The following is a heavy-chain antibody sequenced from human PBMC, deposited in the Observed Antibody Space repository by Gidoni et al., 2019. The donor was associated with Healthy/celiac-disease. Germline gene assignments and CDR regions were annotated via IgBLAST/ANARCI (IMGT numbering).Heavy chain of an antibody. J-gene: IGHJ4*02. Sequence: QVQLQESGPGLVKPSQPLSLTCTVSGGSISSGDYYWSWIRQPPGKGLEWIGYIYYSGSTYYNPSLKSRVTISVDTSKNQFSLKLSSVTAADTAVYYCARVVVDTAMVVRFDYWGQGTLVTVSS. CDR3: ARVVVDTAMVVRFDY. V-gene: IGHV4-30-4*01. CDR2: IYYSGST. CDR1: GGSISSGDYY. D-gene: IGHD5-18*01.